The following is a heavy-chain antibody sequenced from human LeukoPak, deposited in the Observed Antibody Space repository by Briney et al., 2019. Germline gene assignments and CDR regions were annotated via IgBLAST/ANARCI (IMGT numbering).Heavy chain of an antibody. CDR1: GFTFSSYV. V-gene: IGHV3-30*04. CDR3: AKDMSLYYYDSSGYPGGAFDI. Sequence: GGSLRLSCAASGFTFSSYVMHWVRQAPGKGLEWVAVISYDGSNKYYADSVKGRFTISRDNSKNTLYLQMNSLRAEDTAVYYCAKDMSLYYYDSSGYPGGAFDIWGQGTMVTVSS. J-gene: IGHJ3*02. D-gene: IGHD3-22*01. CDR2: ISYDGSNK.